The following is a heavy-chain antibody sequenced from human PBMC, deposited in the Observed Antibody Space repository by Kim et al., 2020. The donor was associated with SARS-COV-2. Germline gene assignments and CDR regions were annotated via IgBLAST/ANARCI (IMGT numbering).Heavy chain of an antibody. CDR3: ARDGREDTSDTYYFDY. Sequence: SETLSLTCTVSGGSISSSSYYWGWIRQPPGKGLEWIGSIYYSGSTYYNPSLKSRVTISVDTSKNQFSLKLSSVTAADTAVYYCARDGREDTSDTYYFDYWGQGTLVTVSS. D-gene: IGHD2-2*02. CDR2: IYYSGST. J-gene: IGHJ4*02. CDR1: GGSISSSSYY. V-gene: IGHV4-39*07.